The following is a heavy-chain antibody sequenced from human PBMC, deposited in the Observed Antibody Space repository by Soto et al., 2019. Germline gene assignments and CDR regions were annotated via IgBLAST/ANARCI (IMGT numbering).Heavy chain of an antibody. CDR1: GYSFTSYW. V-gene: IGHV5-10-1*01. J-gene: IGHJ4*02. D-gene: IGHD3-22*01. CDR2: IDPSDSYT. Sequence: EVQLVPSGAEVKKPGESLRISCKGSGYSFTSYWISWVRQMPGKGLEWMGRIDPSDSYTNYSPSFQGHVTISADKSISTAYLQWSSLKASDTAMYYCAKHHPTYYYDSSGYSEPLDYWGQGTLVTVSS. CDR3: AKHHPTYYYDSSGYSEPLDY.